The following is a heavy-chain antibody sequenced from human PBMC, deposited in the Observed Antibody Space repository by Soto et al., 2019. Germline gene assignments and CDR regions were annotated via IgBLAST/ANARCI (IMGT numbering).Heavy chain of an antibody. D-gene: IGHD4-17*01. V-gene: IGHV1-46*03. J-gene: IGHJ6*03. Sequence: ASVTVSFTASGSTFPGYYMHWVRQAPGQGLEWMGIINPNGGGTSYAQKFQGRVTMTRDTSTSTVYMEPSSLRSEDTAVYYCARDRYGDYYYYYMDVWGKGTTVTVSS. CDR2: INPNGGGT. CDR3: ARDRYGDYYYYYMDV. CDR1: GSTFPGYY.